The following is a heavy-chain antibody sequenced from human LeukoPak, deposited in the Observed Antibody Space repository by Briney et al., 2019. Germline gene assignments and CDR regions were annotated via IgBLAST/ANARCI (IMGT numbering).Heavy chain of an antibody. CDR2: IYHSGST. V-gene: IGHV4-4*02. CDR3: ARGWFGPLDAFDI. J-gene: IGHJ3*02. Sequence: SETLSLTCAVSGGSISSSNWWSWVRQPPGKGLEWIGEIYHSGSTNYNPSLKSRVTISVGKSKNQFSLKLSSVTAADTAVYYCARGWFGPLDAFDIWGQGTMVTVSS. D-gene: IGHD3-10*01. CDR1: GGSISSSNW.